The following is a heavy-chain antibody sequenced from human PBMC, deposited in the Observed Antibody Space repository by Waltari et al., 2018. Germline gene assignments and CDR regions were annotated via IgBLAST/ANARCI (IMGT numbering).Heavy chain of an antibody. CDR3: ARLEMATIMGGFDY. CDR2: IYYSGST. J-gene: IGHJ4*02. V-gene: IGHV4-59*01. Sequence: QVQLQESGPGLVKPSETLSLTCTVSGGSISSYYWSWIRQPPGKGLEWIGYIYYSGSTNYNPPLKSRVTISVDTSKNQFSLKLSSVTAADTAVYYCARLEMATIMGGFDYWGQGTLVTVSS. CDR1: GGSISSYY. D-gene: IGHD5-12*01.